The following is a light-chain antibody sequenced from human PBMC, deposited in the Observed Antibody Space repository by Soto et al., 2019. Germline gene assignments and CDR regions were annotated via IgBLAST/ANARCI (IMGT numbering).Light chain of an antibody. J-gene: IGKJ1*01. CDR1: QSVISY. CDR3: QQYHIWPPWT. CDR2: GAS. Sequence: EIVLTQSPATLSLSPGERATLSCRASQSVISYLAWYQQKPGQAPRLLIYGASTRADGIPARFTGSGSGTEFTLTISSLQSEDFAVYYCQQYHIWPPWTSGQGTKVDI. V-gene: IGKV3-15*01.